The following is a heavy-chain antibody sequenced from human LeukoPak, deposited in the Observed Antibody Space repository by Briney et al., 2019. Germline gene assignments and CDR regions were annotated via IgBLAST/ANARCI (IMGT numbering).Heavy chain of an antibody. CDR1: GFSFSAYG. CDR2: KWYDGSKD. Sequence: GKSLRLSCAASGFSFSAYGIHWVRQAPGKGPEWVAVKWYDGSKDYYADSVRGRFTISRDTSKNTLYLQMNNLRAEDTAVYYCAKDRETYEYTFDYWGQGTLVTVSS. D-gene: IGHD6-6*01. V-gene: IGHV3-33*06. J-gene: IGHJ4*02. CDR3: AKDRETYEYTFDY.